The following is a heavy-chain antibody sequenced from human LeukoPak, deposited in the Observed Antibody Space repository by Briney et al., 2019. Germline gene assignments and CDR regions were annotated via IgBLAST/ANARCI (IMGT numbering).Heavy chain of an antibody. D-gene: IGHD1-26*01. Sequence: PGGSLRLSCAASGFTFSSYGMHWVRQAPGKGLEWVAFIRYDGSNKYYADSVKGRFTISRDNSKNTLYLQMNSLRAEDTAVYYCAKPPLGDGSYYEWYFDLWGRGTLVTVSS. CDR1: GFTFSSYG. V-gene: IGHV3-30*02. CDR2: IRYDGSNK. J-gene: IGHJ2*01. CDR3: AKPPLGDGSYYEWYFDL.